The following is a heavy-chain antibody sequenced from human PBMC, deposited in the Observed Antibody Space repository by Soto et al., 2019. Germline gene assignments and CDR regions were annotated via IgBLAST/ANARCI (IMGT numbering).Heavy chain of an antibody. Sequence: VQLQQWGAGLLKTSETLSLTFAVYGGSFSGYYWSWIRQTPGKRLEWVWDINHGGSANYSPSLKSRVTFSLDLSKNQFSRKLNSVLAADTAVYYCARYSSTWSKYLQHWGRGSLVIVSS. CDR3: ARYSSTWSKYLQH. CDR1: GGSFSGYY. CDR2: INHGGSA. D-gene: IGHD6-13*01. V-gene: IGHV4-34*01. J-gene: IGHJ1*01.